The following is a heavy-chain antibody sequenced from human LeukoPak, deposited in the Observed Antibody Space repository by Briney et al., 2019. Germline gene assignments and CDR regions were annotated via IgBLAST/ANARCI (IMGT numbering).Heavy chain of an antibody. Sequence: GGSLRLSCTVSGITFNTYWMNWVRQAPGKGLEWVANIKQDGSEKYYVDSVRGRFTISRDNAKNSVYLQMNSLRVDDTAVYYCARDAHSYCGGDCYSPYWGQGTLVTVSS. CDR1: GITFNTYW. D-gene: IGHD2-21*02. J-gene: IGHJ4*02. CDR2: IKQDGSEK. V-gene: IGHV3-7*03. CDR3: ARDAHSYCGGDCYSPY.